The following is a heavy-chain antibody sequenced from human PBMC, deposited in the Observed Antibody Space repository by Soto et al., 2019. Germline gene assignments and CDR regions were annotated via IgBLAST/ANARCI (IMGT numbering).Heavy chain of an antibody. CDR3: ASELSGRADG. D-gene: IGHD1-26*01. V-gene: IGHV3-74*02. Sequence: EVQLLESGGGLVRPGGSLRLSCAASGFTFSSYWMHWVRQAPGKGLVWVSRMNEDGGTTDYADSVKGRFTISRDNAKNTLYLQMNRLSVEDTAVYYGASELSGRADGLGQGATVTVSS. CDR2: MNEDGGTT. J-gene: IGHJ6*02. CDR1: GFTFSSYW.